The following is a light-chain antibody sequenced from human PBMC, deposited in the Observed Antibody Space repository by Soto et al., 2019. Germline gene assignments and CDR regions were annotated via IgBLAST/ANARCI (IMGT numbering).Light chain of an antibody. J-gene: IGKJ1*01. Sequence: DDQMTQSPSPLSETLGDRFTITCRASQNIRSRLAWFQQKPGKAPKLLIYDASSWESGVPQRFSGSGSGTEFTLTISRLQTDDFSAYYCQQYDSYWTFGQGTKVDIK. CDR3: QQYDSYWT. V-gene: IGKV1-5*01. CDR2: DAS. CDR1: QNIRSR.